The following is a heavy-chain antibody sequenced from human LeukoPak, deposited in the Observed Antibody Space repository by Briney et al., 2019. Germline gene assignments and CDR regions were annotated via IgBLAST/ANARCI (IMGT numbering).Heavy chain of an antibody. J-gene: IGHJ5*02. D-gene: IGHD6-13*01. Sequence: SETLSLTCTVSNGSISRYYWSWIRQPPGKGLEWIGYIYYSGSTNYNPSLKSRVTISVDTSKNQFSLELSSVTAADTAVYYCARLYSSSWYWFDPWGQGTLVTVSS. CDR2: IYYSGST. CDR3: ARLYSSSWYWFDP. CDR1: NGSISRYY. V-gene: IGHV4-59*01.